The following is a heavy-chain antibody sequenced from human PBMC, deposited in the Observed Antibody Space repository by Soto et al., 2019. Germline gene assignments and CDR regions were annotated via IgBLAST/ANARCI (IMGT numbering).Heavy chain of an antibody. CDR2: IYWDDDK. V-gene: IGHV2-5*02. D-gene: IGHD2-2*01. J-gene: IGHJ5*02. CDR1: GFSLSTSGVG. Sequence: QITLKESGPTLVKPTQTLTLTCTFSGFSLSTSGVGVGWIRQPPGKALEWLALIYWDDDKRYSPSLKSRLTITKDTSKNQVVLTMTNMDPVDTATYYCAHTDLGYCSSTSCYVDWFDPWGQGTLVTVSS. CDR3: AHTDLGYCSSTSCYVDWFDP.